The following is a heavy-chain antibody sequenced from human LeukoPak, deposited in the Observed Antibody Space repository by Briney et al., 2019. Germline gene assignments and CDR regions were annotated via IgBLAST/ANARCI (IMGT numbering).Heavy chain of an antibody. Sequence: EASVKVSCKASGYTFTGYYMHWVRQAPGQGLEWMGWINPNSGGTNYAQKFQGRVTMTRDTSISTAYMELSRLRSDDTAVYYCASGSCSGGSCYSRWFDPWGQGTLVTVSS. D-gene: IGHD2-15*01. J-gene: IGHJ5*02. CDR2: INPNSGGT. CDR3: ASGSCSGGSCYSRWFDP. CDR1: GYTFTGYY. V-gene: IGHV1-2*02.